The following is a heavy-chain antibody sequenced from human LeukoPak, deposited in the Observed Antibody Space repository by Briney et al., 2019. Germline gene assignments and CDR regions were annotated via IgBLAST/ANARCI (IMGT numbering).Heavy chain of an antibody. CDR2: IYSGGRT. CDR3: ARDGAAAASGTWA. D-gene: IGHD6-13*01. V-gene: IGHV3-53*01. CDR1: GFTFTNYG. J-gene: IGHJ5*02. Sequence: GGSLRLSCAASGFTFTNYGVGWVRQAPGKGLEWISLIYSGGRTHYADSVKGRFAISRDNSKNTLYLQMNNVRAEDTAVYYCARDGAAAASGTWAWGQGTLVTVSS.